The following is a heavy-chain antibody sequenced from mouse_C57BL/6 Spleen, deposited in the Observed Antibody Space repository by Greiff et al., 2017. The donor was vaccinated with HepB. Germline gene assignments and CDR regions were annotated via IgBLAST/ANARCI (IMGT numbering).Heavy chain of an antibody. CDR3: AKVEYRYAMDY. CDR2: INPNNGGT. D-gene: IGHD5-1*01. J-gene: IGHJ4*01. Sequence: VQLQQSGPELVKPGASVKISCKASGYTFTDYYMNWVKQSHGKSLEWIGDINPNNGGTSYNQKFKGKATLTVDKSSNTAYMELRSLTSEDTAVYYCAKVEYRYAMDYWGQGTSVTVSS. CDR1: GYTFTDYY. V-gene: IGHV1-26*01.